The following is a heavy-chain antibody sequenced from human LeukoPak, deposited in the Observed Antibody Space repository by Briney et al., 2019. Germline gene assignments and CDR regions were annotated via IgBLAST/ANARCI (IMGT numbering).Heavy chain of an antibody. CDR3: AKRGPIYSSTPGNYFDY. J-gene: IGHJ4*02. CDR2: ISGSDDGT. V-gene: IGHV3-23*01. D-gene: IGHD3-10*01. Sequence: GGSLRLSCVASGFTFRNCGMTWVRQAPGKGLEWVSTISGSDDGTYYADSVRGRFTVSRDNSKNTLYLQMKALRDEDTATYYCAKRGPIYSSTPGNYFDYWGQGTLVTVSS. CDR1: GFTFRNCG.